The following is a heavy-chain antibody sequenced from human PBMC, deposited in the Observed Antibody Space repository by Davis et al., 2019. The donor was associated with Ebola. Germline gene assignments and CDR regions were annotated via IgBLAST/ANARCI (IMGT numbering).Heavy chain of an antibody. V-gene: IGHV3-20*01. J-gene: IGHJ3*02. Sequence: PGGSLRLSCVASGFTFDDHGMSWVRQAPGKGLEWVSGINWNGGSTGYADSVKGRFTISRDNAKNSLYLQMNSLRAEDTALYHCARDRAIPVAGRAFDIWGQGTMVTVSS. CDR2: INWNGGST. D-gene: IGHD6-19*01. CDR1: GFTFDDHG. CDR3: ARDRAIPVAGRAFDI.